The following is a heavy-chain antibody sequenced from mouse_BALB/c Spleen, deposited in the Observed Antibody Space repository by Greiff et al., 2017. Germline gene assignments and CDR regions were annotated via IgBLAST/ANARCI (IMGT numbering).Heavy chain of an antibody. CDR3: AKKNYDYDYYAMDY. Sequence: QVQLKESGPSLVQPSQSLSITCTVSGFSLTSYGVHWVRQSPGKGLEWLGVIWRGGSTDYNAAFMSRLSITKDNSKSQVFFKMNSLQADDTAIYYCAKKNYDYDYYAMDYWGQGTSVTVSS. D-gene: IGHD2-4*01. CDR2: IWRGGST. V-gene: IGHV2-5-1*01. J-gene: IGHJ4*01. CDR1: GFSLTSYG.